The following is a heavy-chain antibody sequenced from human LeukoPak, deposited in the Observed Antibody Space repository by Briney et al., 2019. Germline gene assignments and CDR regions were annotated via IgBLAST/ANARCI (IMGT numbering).Heavy chain of an antibody. V-gene: IGHV1-46*03. CDR1: GLTFTSYY. J-gene: IGHJ4*02. D-gene: IGHD6-6*01. CDR2: ITPSGVST. Sequence: ASVKVSCKASGLTFTSYYMHWVRQAPGQGLEWMGIITPSGVSTTYAQKFQGRVTMTTDTSASTVYMELSSLRSEDTAVYYCAREFSTSWGPFDYWGQGTLVTVSS. CDR3: AREFSTSWGPFDY.